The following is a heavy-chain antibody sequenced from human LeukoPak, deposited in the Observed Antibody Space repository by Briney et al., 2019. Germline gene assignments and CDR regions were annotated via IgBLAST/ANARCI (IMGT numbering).Heavy chain of an antibody. J-gene: IGHJ4*02. Sequence: PGGSLRLSCAASGFTFSSYGMPWVRRAPGKGLEWVAVISYDGSNKYYADSVKGRFTISRDNSKNTLYLQMNSLRAEDTAVYYCAKASSGYLHYWGQGTLVTVSS. CDR3: AKASSGYLHY. CDR2: ISYDGSNK. CDR1: GFTFSSYG. V-gene: IGHV3-30*18. D-gene: IGHD3-22*01.